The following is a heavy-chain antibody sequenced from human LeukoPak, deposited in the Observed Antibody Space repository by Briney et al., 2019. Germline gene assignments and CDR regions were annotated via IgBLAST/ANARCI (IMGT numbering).Heavy chain of an antibody. CDR1: GFTFSSYS. V-gene: IGHV3-21*01. J-gene: IGHJ4*02. D-gene: IGHD3-22*01. CDR3: ARLRVYYDSSGYYRDY. Sequence: GGSLRLSCAASGFTFSSYSMNWVRQAPGKGLEWVSSISSSSSYIYYVDSVKGRFTISRDNAKNSLYLQMNSLRAEDTAVYYCARLRVYYDSSGYYRDYWGQGTLVTVSS. CDR2: ISSSSSYI.